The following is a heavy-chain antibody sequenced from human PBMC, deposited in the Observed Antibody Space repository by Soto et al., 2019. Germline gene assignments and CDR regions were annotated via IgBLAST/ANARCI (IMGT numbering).Heavy chain of an antibody. V-gene: IGHV3-23*01. Sequence: EVQLLESGGGLVQPGGSLRLSCAASGFTFSSYAMSWVRQAPGKGLEWVSAISGSGGSTYYADSEKGRFTISRDNSKNTLYLQMNSLRAEDTAVYYCAKGMGPYYYYGMDVWGQGTTVTVSS. CDR1: GFTFSSYA. CDR3: AKGMGPYYYYGMDV. CDR2: ISGSGGST. J-gene: IGHJ6*02.